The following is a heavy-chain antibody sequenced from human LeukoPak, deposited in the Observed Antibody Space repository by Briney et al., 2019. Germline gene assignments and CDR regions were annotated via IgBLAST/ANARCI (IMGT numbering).Heavy chain of an antibody. Sequence: KSSETLSLTCAVYGGSFSGYYWSWIRQPPGKGLEWIGEINHSGSTYYNPSLKSRVTISVDTSKNQFSLKLSSVTAADTAVYYCARRYYGDYSDAFDIWGQGTMVTVSS. CDR2: INHSGST. CDR3: ARRYYGDYSDAFDI. CDR1: GGSFSGYY. D-gene: IGHD4-17*01. J-gene: IGHJ3*02. V-gene: IGHV4-34*01.